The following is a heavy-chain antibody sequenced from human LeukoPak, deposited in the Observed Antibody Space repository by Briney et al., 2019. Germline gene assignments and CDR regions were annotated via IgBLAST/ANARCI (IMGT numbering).Heavy chain of an antibody. D-gene: IGHD4-17*01. CDR1: GYTFTSYA. CDR3: ARVGNRYGDYGPKSPSHGFDY. J-gene: IGHJ4*02. CDR2: INAGNGNT. V-gene: IGHV1-3*01. Sequence: ASVKVSCKASGYTFTSYAMHWVRQAPGQRLEWMGWINAGNGNTKYSQKFQGRVTITRDTSAGTAYMELSSLRSEDTAVYYCARVGNRYGDYGPKSPSHGFDYWGQGTLVTVSS.